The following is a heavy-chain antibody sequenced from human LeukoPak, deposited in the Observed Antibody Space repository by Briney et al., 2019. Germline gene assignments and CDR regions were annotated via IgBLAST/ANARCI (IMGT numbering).Heavy chain of an antibody. D-gene: IGHD6-19*01. CDR3: ASSSGWPPYLDY. CDR1: GFTFSSYW. CDR2: INSDGSST. J-gene: IGHJ4*02. Sequence: QPGGSLRLSCAASGFTFSSYWMHWVRQAPGKGLVWVSRINSDGSSTSYADSVKGRFTISRDNSKNTLYLQMNSLSAEDTAVYYCASSSGWPPYLDYWGQGTLVTVSS. V-gene: IGHV3-74*01.